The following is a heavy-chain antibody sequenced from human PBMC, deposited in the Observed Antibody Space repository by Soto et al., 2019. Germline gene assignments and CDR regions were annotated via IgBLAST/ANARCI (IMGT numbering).Heavy chain of an antibody. CDR3: TRAAWFPYLSFY. J-gene: IGHJ4*02. Sequence: PGGSLRLSCAASGFTFSRFELRWVRQAPGKGLEWISYISSSGSTAYYASSVEGRFTISRDNANNSVYLQMDSLRAEDTALYYCTRAAWFPYLSFYWGQGALVTVSS. CDR1: GFTFSRFE. D-gene: IGHD3-10*01. CDR2: ISSSGSTA. V-gene: IGHV3-48*03.